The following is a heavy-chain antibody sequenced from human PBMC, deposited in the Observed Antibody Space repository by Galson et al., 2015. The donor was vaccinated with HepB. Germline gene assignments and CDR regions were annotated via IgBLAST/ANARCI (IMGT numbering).Heavy chain of an antibody. D-gene: IGHD1-26*01. CDR3: AKFYSGTYYLDAFDI. Sequence: SLRLSCAASGLTYSDSSMTWVRQAPGQGLEWVSVVSGSGVNTFYADSVKGRFTVSRDTSKSTLYLQMNGLRAEDTAVYFCAKFYSGTYYLDAFDIWGHGTLVTVSS. CDR1: GLTYSDSS. V-gene: IGHV3-23*01. CDR2: VSGSGVNT. J-gene: IGHJ3*02.